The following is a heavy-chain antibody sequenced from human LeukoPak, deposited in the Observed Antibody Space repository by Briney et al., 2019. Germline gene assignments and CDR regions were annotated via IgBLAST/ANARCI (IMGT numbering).Heavy chain of an antibody. CDR2: IYYSGST. V-gene: IGHV4-59*01. CDR3: ARGEPDSSGWYGAWDY. CDR1: GGSFSSYY. D-gene: IGHD6-19*01. Sequence: SSETLSLTCAVYGGSFSSYYWSWIRQPPGKGLEWIGYIYYSGSTNYNPSLESRVTISVDTSKNQFSLKLSSVTAADTAVYYCARGEPDSSGWYGAWDYWGQGTLVTVSS. J-gene: IGHJ4*02.